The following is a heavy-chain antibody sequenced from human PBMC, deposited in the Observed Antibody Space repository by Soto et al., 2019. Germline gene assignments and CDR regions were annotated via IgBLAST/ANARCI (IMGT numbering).Heavy chain of an antibody. D-gene: IGHD7-27*01. CDR1: GFSFSISP. CDR3: ARDPKTSGGQHWAFNYFDS. Sequence: GGSLRLSCAASGFSFSISPMHWVRQAPGKGPEWVALISYDGTNKFYADSVKGRFTISRDNSKSTLYLQVDSLRPGDAAVYYCARDPKTSGGQHWAFNYFDSWGQGTLVTVSS. J-gene: IGHJ4*02. CDR2: ISYDGTNK. V-gene: IGHV3-30-3*01.